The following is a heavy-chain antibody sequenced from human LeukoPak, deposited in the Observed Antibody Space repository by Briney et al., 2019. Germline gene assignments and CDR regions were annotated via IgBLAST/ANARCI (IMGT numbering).Heavy chain of an antibody. CDR2: IRGRGANT. J-gene: IGHJ3*02. D-gene: IGHD6-19*01. V-gene: IGHV3-23*01. CDR3: TKVRGYSSGWYDDGFDI. Sequence: GGSLRLSCAASEFTFSNYAMNWVRQAPGKGLEWVSAIRGRGANTYYADSVKGRFTISRDNSKNTLYLQMNSLRAEDTAVYYCTKVRGYSSGWYDDGFDIWGQGTMVTVSS. CDR1: EFTFSNYA.